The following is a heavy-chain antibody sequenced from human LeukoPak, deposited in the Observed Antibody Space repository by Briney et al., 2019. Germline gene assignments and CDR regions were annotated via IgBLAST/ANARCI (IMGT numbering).Heavy chain of an antibody. CDR1: GSTFSSYA. V-gene: IGHV3-23*01. CDR3: AKAPGVPAAMSGSAAFDY. CDR2: ISGSGGST. D-gene: IGHD2-2*01. Sequence: GGSLRLSCAASGSTFSSYAMSWARQAPGKGLEWVSAISGSGGSTYYADSVKGRFTISRDNSKNTLYLQMNSLRAEDTAVYYCAKAPGVPAAMSGSAAFDYWGQGTLVTVSS. J-gene: IGHJ4*02.